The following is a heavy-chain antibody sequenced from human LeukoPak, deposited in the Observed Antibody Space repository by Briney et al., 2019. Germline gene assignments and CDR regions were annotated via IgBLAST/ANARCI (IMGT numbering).Heavy chain of an antibody. J-gene: IGHJ4*02. CDR2: IYHSGST. CDR3: ARAVYSSGWYKDY. Sequence: LSETLSLTCAVSGYSISSGYYWGWIRQPPGKGLEWIGSIYHSGSTYYNPSLKSRVTISVDTSKNQFSLKLSSVTAADTAVYYCARAVYSSGWYKDYWGQGTLVTVSS. D-gene: IGHD6-19*01. V-gene: IGHV4-38-2*01. CDR1: GYSISSGYY.